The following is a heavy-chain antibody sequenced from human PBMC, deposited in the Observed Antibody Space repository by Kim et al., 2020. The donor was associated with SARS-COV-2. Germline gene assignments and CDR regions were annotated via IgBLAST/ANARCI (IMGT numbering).Heavy chain of an antibody. CDR1: GGSISSGGYY. J-gene: IGHJ6*02. V-gene: IGHV4-31*03. D-gene: IGHD2-2*01. Sequence: SETLSLTCTVSGGSISSGGYYWSWIRQHPGKGLEWIGYIYYSGSTYYNPSLKSRVTISVDTSKNQFSLKLSSVTAADTAVYYCARGGNNIVVVPAASVHYYYGMDGWGQGTTATVSS. CDR2: IYYSGST. CDR3: ARGGNNIVVVPAASVHYYYGMDG.